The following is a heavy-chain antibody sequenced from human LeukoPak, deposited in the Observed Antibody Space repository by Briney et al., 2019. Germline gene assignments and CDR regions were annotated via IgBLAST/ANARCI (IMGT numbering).Heavy chain of an antibody. CDR1: GFTFSRYS. CDR2: ISSSSSTI. V-gene: IGHV3-48*02. CDR3: ARVTGGHYGSGSYTAEGV. J-gene: IGHJ6*02. Sequence: GGSLRLSRADSGFTFSRYSMNWVRQAPGKGLEWVSYISSSSSTIYYADSVKGRFTISRDNAKHSLYLQMNSLRDEDTAVYYCARVTGGHYGSGSYTAEGVWGQGTTVTVSS. D-gene: IGHD3-10*01.